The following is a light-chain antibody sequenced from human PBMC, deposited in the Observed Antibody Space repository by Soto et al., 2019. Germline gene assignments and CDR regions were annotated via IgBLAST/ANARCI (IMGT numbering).Light chain of an antibody. CDR2: GAS. CDR1: QSVSSSY. CDR3: QHYDSLPIT. V-gene: IGKV3-20*01. Sequence: SVLTQSPGTLSLSPGVRATLSCRPSQSVSSSYLAWYQQKPGQPPRLLIYGASSRATGIPDRFSGSGSGTDFTLTISRLEPEDFAVFYCQHYDSLPITFGQGTRLEI. J-gene: IGKJ5*01.